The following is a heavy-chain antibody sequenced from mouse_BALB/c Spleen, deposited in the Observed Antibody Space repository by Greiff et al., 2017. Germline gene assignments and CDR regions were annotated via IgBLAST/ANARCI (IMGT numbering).Heavy chain of an antibody. CDR1: GFTFSSYT. J-gene: IGHJ2*01. Sequence: EVQLVESGGGLVKPGGSLKFSCEASGFTFSSYTMSWVRQKTEKRLEWVATISSGSSYTYDPDSVKGRFTISGENAENTLYMQMSSLKSEVTAMYYGTSEDYYGSSYGYFDYWGQGTTLTVSS. CDR2: ISSGSSYT. V-gene: IGHV5-6-4*01. CDR3: TSEDYYGSSYGYFDY. D-gene: IGHD1-1*01.